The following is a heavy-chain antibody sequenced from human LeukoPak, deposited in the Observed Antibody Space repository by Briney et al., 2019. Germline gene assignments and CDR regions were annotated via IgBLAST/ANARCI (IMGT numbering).Heavy chain of an antibody. CDR3: AKISDQQLANPLYYYYYMDV. Sequence: GGSLRLSCVASGFTFSIYAMGWVRQAPGKGLEWVSTISADGGSTYYADSVRGRFIISRDNSKNTLYLQMNSLRAEDTAVYYCAKISDQQLANPLYYYYYMDVWGKGTTVTVSS. CDR1: GFTFSIYA. V-gene: IGHV3-23*01. J-gene: IGHJ6*03. D-gene: IGHD6-13*01. CDR2: ISADGGST.